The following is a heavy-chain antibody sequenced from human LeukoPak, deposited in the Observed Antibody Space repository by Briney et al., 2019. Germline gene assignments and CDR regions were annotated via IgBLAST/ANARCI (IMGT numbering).Heavy chain of an antibody. Sequence: GGSLRLSCAASGFTFSSYGMHWGRQAPGQGLEWVAVIWYDGSNKYYADSVKGRFTISRDNSKNTLYLQMNSLRAEDTAVYYCAKLEMDTAMVDYWGQGTLVTVSS. CDR2: IWYDGSNK. CDR1: GFTFSSYG. V-gene: IGHV3-33*06. J-gene: IGHJ4*02. CDR3: AKLEMDTAMVDY. D-gene: IGHD5-18*01.